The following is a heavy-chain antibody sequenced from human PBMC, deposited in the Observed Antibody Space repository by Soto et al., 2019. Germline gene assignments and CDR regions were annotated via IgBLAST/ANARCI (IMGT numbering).Heavy chain of an antibody. Sequence: SDTLSLTCTVPGGSISSYYWSWIRQPPGKGLEWIGYIYYSGSTNYNPSLKSRVTISVDTSKNQFSLKLSSVTAADTAVYYCARSKRYDILTGDAFDIWGQGTMVT. CDR1: GGSISSYY. CDR2: IYYSGST. J-gene: IGHJ3*02. D-gene: IGHD3-9*01. V-gene: IGHV4-59*07. CDR3: ARSKRYDILTGDAFDI.